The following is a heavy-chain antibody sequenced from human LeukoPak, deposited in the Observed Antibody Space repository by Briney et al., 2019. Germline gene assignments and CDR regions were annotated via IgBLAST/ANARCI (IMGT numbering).Heavy chain of an antibody. Sequence: ASVKVSCKASGYTFTGYYMHWVRQAPGQGLEWMGWINPNSGGTNYAQKFQGRVTMTRDTSISTAYMELSRLRSDDTAVYYCARDDSSSWYPFFDYWGQGTLVTVSS. CDR1: GYTFTGYY. CDR2: INPNSGGT. D-gene: IGHD6-13*01. CDR3: ARDDSSSWYPFFDY. J-gene: IGHJ4*02. V-gene: IGHV1-2*02.